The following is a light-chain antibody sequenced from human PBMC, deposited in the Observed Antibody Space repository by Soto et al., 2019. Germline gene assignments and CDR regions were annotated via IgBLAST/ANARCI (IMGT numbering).Light chain of an antibody. CDR1: QSVSTF. J-gene: IGKJ1*01. CDR3: QQGTDWPPGT. Sequence: EIVLTQSPATLSLSPGERASLSCRASQSVSTFLALYQHKPGQAPRLLIYDASNRATGIPDRFRGSGSGTDFTLTISSLEPEDFALYYCQQGTDWPPGTFGQGTKVDIK. CDR2: DAS. V-gene: IGKV3-11*01.